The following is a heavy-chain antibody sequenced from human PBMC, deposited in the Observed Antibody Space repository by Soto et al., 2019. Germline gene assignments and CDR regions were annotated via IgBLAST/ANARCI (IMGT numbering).Heavy chain of an antibody. CDR1: GFTFSSYG. V-gene: IGHV3-30*18. CDR2: ISYDGSNK. D-gene: IGHD2-2*01. J-gene: IGHJ5*02. Sequence: PGGSLRLSCAASGFTFSSYGMHWVRQAPGKGLEWVAVISYDGSNKYYADSVKGRFTISRDNSKNTLYLQMNSLRAEDTAVYYCAKQGPCSSTSCYGNWFDPWGQGTLVTVSS. CDR3: AKQGPCSSTSCYGNWFDP.